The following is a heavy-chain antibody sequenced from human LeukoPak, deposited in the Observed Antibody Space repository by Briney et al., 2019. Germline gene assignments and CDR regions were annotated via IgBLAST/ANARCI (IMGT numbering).Heavy chain of an antibody. CDR2: IYHSGST. CDR1: GGSISSYY. V-gene: IGHV4-38-2*02. CDR3: ARAGEQQPTYWFDP. J-gene: IGHJ5*02. Sequence: PSETLSLTCTVSGGSISSYYWGWIRQPPGKGLEWIGSIYHSGSTYYNPSLKSRVTISVDTSKNQFSLKLSSVTAADTAVYYCARAGEQQPTYWFDPWGQGTLVTVSS. D-gene: IGHD6-13*01.